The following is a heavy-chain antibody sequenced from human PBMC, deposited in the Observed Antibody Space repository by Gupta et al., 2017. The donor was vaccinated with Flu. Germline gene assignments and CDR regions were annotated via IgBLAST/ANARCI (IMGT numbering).Heavy chain of an antibody. CDR3: GKLFCGTVGCFPCES. Sequence: EEQMLEAGGGLVDVGGSLRLSCVAPGFNFKPYAMIWVRQAPGKGLQWVSSIGGRGSGTGPMYADSVKGRFTISRDNSKNTVYLHMKGLTVDDTATYYCGKLFCGTVGCFPCESWGQGTQVIVS. D-gene: IGHD3-9*01. V-gene: IGHV3-23*01. CDR2: IGGRGSGTGP. J-gene: IGHJ4*02. CDR1: GFNFKPYA.